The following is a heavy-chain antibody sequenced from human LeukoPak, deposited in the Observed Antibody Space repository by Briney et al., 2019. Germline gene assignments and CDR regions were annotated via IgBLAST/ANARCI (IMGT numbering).Heavy chain of an antibody. D-gene: IGHD3-3*01. J-gene: IGHJ6*03. V-gene: IGHV4-39*01. CDR3: ARHSGYDFWSGYGRDYYYYYMDV. CDR1: GGSISSSSYY. CDR2: IYYSGST. Sequence: SETLSLTCTVSGGSISSSSYYWGWIRQPPGKGLEWIGSIYYSGSTYYNPSRKSRVTISVDTSKNQFSLKLSSVTAADTAVYYCARHSGYDFWSGYGRDYYYYYMDVWGKGTTVTVSS.